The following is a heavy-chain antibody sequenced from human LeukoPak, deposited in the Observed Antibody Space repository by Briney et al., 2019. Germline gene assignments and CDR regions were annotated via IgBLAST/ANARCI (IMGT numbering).Heavy chain of an antibody. D-gene: IGHD3-16*01. Sequence: PGGSLRLTCAASGFIFGAYALHWVRQAPGKGLEWVAVISYDGSNKYYVDSVKGRITISRDKSKNTVYLQMNSLRVEDTAVYYCARDGGTDGTYFDYWGQGTPVTVSS. CDR2: ISYDGSNK. V-gene: IGHV3-30*04. J-gene: IGHJ4*02. CDR3: ARDGGTDGTYFDY. CDR1: GFIFGAYA.